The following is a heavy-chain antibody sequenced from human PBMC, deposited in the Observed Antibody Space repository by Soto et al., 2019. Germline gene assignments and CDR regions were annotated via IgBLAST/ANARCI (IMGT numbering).Heavy chain of an antibody. CDR2: IYYSGST. Sequence: PSETLSLTCTVSGGSISSSSYYWGWIHQPPGKGLEWIGSIYYSGSTYYNPSLKSRVTISVDTSKNQFSLKLSSVTAADTAVYYCAGKFSGIQFFLVWGQGTTVTVSS. J-gene: IGHJ6*02. CDR1: GGSISSSSYY. D-gene: IGHD5-18*01. CDR3: AGKFSGIQFFLV. V-gene: IGHV4-39*01.